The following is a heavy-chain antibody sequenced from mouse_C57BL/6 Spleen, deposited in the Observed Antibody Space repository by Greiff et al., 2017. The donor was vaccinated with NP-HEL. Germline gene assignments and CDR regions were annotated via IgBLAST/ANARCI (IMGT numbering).Heavy chain of an antibody. D-gene: IGHD1-1*01. CDR1: GYTFTSYW. CDR3: ARGGTTVVALDY. Sequence: QVQLKQPGTELVKPGASVKLSCKASGYTFTSYWMHWVKQRPGQGLEWIGNINPSNGGTNYNEKFKSKATLTVDKSSSTAYMQLSSLTSEDSAVYYCARGGTTVVALDYWGHGTTLTVSS. J-gene: IGHJ2*01. V-gene: IGHV1-53*01. CDR2: INPSNGGT.